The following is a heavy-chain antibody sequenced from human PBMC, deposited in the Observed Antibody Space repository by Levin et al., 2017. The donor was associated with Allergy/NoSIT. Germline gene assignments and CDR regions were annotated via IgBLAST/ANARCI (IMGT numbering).Heavy chain of an antibody. CDR2: INHSGST. J-gene: IGHJ5*02. V-gene: IGHV4-34*01. D-gene: IGHD4-17*01. Sequence: SETLSLTCAVYGGSFSGYYWSWNRQPPGKGLEWIGEINHSGSTNYNPSLKSRVTISVDTSKNQFSLKLSSVTAADTAVYYCARSSATVTTGDYNWFDPWGQGTLVTVSS. CDR1: GGSFSGYY. CDR3: ARSSATVTTGDYNWFDP.